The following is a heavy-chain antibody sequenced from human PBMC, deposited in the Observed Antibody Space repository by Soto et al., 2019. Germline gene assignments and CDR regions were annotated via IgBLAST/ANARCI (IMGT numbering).Heavy chain of an antibody. V-gene: IGHV1-46*01. Sequence: QVQLVQSGAEVKKPGASVRVSCKASGYTFTSYYMHWVRQAPGQGLEWMGIIDPSGGGTSYAQKCEGGLTMTRDTATGTVYMELSSLRSEDTAVYYCARDRVDCSGGNCWRSVEDTWGQGTLVTVSS. D-gene: IGHD2-15*01. CDR3: ARDRVDCSGGNCWRSVEDT. CDR2: IDPSGGGT. J-gene: IGHJ5*02. CDR1: GYTFTSYY.